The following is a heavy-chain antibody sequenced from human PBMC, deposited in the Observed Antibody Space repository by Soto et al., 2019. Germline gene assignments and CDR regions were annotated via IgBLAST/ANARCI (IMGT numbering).Heavy chain of an antibody. CDR2: IYDSGNT. D-gene: IGHD2-21*01. CDR1: GGSISDGAYY. V-gene: IGHV4-30-4*01. Sequence: QVQLQESGPGLVKPSQTLSLTCTVSGGSISDGAYYWSWIRQPPGKGLEWIGHIYDSGNTYNNPSLKSRLTISVDTSKNHFSLNLISVTAADTAVYYCASGLSGDKVDQWGQGTLVTVSS. J-gene: IGHJ4*02. CDR3: ASGLSGDKVDQ.